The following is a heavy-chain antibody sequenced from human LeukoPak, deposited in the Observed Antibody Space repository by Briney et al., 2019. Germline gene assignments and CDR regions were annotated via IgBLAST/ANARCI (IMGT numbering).Heavy chain of an antibody. Sequence: GGSLRLSCAASGFTFSSYGMNWVRQAPGQGLEWVSSITSTNHIYYADSVKGRFTISRDNSKNTLYLQMNSLRAEDTAVYYCARVRGITYYYDSSGYLDYWGQGTLVTVSS. CDR2: ITSTNHI. CDR3: ARVRGITYYYDSSGYLDY. V-gene: IGHV3-21*01. CDR1: GFTFSSYG. J-gene: IGHJ4*02. D-gene: IGHD3-22*01.